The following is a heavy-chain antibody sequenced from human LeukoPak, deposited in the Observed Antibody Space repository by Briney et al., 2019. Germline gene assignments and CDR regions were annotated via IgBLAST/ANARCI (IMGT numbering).Heavy chain of an antibody. D-gene: IGHD4-23*01. CDR2: ISSSGGTT. CDR1: GFTFSDYY. Sequence: GGSLRLSCAASGFTFSDYYMSWIRQAPGKGLEWISQISSSGGTTYYTDSVQGRFTISRDNAKNSLFLQMSSLKDEDTAVYYCARDGADGGNWGAFDIWGQGTMVTASS. V-gene: IGHV3-11*01. J-gene: IGHJ3*02. CDR3: ARDGADGGNWGAFDI.